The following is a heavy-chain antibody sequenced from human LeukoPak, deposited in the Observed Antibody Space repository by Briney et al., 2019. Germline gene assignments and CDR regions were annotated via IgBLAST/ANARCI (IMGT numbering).Heavy chain of an antibody. CDR2: VNHSGST. CDR3: ARDLHYYYYYGMDV. Sequence: ETLSLTCPVSGGSISSYYWSWIRQPPGTGLEWIGEVNHSGSTNYNPSLKSRVTISVDTSKNQFSLKLSSVTAADAAVYYCARDLHYYYYYGMDVWGQGTTVTVSS. V-gene: IGHV4-34*01. CDR1: GGSISSYY. J-gene: IGHJ6*02.